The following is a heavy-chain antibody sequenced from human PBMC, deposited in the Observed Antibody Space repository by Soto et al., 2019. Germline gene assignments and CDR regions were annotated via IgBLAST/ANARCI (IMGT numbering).Heavy chain of an antibody. CDR1: GGTFSSYA. Sequence: ASVKVSCKASGGTFSSYAISWVRQAPGQGLEWMGWINPNSGNTGYAQKFQGRVTMTRNTSISTAYMELSSLRSEDTAVYYCSREVNFYGLDVWGQGTTVTVSS. CDR2: INPNSGNT. V-gene: IGHV1-8*02. CDR3: SREVNFYGLDV. J-gene: IGHJ6*02.